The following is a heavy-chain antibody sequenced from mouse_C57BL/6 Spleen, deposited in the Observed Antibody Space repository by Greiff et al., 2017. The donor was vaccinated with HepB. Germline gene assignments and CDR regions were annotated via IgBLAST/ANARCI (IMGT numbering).Heavy chain of an antibody. CDR1: GFTFSNYW. J-gene: IGHJ2*01. V-gene: IGHV6-3*01. CDR3: TGNYYFDY. Sequence: EVMLVESGGGLVQPGGSMKLSCVASGFTFSNYWMNWVRQSPEKGLEWVAQIRLKSDNYATHYAESVKGRFTISRDDSKSSVYLQMNNLRAEDTEIYCCTGNYYFDYWGQGTTLTVSS. CDR2: IRLKSDNYAT.